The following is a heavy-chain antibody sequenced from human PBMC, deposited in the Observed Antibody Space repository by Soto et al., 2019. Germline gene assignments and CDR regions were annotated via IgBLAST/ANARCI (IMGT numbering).Heavy chain of an antibody. Sequence: QVQLVQSGAEVKKPGSSVKVSCKASGGTFSSYAISWVRQAPGQGLEWMGGIIPIFGTANYAQKFQGRVTITADESTSTDYMELSSLRSEDTAVYYCASGSYYYDSSGYPPPYYFDYGGQGTLVTVSS. CDR1: GGTFSSYA. J-gene: IGHJ4*02. CDR3: ASGSYYYDSSGYPPPYYFDY. V-gene: IGHV1-69*01. D-gene: IGHD3-22*01. CDR2: IIPIFGTA.